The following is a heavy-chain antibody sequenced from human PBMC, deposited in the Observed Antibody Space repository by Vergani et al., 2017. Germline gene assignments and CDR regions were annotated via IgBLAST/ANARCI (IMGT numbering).Heavy chain of an antibody. D-gene: IGHD1-7*01. CDR2: IYPGDSDT. CDR3: ARQTGTTGLDY. CDR1: GYSFTSYW. J-gene: IGHJ4*02. Sequence: EVQLVQSGAEVKTPGASLLISCKCYGYSFTSYWIGWVRQMPGKGLEWMGIIYPGDSDTSYSPSFQGQVTISADKSISTAYLQWSSLKASDTAMYYCARQTGTTGLDYWGQGTLVTVSS. V-gene: IGHV5-51*01.